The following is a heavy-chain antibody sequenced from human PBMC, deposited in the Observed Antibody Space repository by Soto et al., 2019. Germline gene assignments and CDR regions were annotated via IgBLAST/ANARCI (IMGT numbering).Heavy chain of an antibody. CDR2: IYYSGNT. Sequence: PSETLSLTCTVSGGSIRNYYWSWIRQPPGKGLEWLGYIYYSGNTNYNHSLKSRVTISVDTSKNQFSLRLNSVTAADTAVYYCGRIGASRTGGAGNCYLSWDQGLLVTSPQ. CDR3: GRIGASRTGGAGNCYLS. CDR1: GGSIRNYY. V-gene: IGHV4-59*08. J-gene: IGHJ5*02. D-gene: IGHD2-8*02.